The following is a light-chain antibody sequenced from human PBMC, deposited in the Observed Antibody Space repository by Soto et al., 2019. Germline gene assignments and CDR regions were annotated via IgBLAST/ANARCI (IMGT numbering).Light chain of an antibody. V-gene: IGKV1-9*01. Sequence: IQLTQSPSSLSASVGDRVTITCRASQDISSYLAWYQQKPGKAPKLLIYAASTLRSGVPSRFSGSGSGTDFTLTISSLQPEDFATYYCQQLNSYPLTFGGGTKVDIK. J-gene: IGKJ4*01. CDR1: QDISSY. CDR3: QQLNSYPLT. CDR2: AAS.